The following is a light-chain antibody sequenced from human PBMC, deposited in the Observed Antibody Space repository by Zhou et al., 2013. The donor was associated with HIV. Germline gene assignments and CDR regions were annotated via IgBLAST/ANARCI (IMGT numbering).Light chain of an antibody. V-gene: IGKV1-39*01. Sequence: DIQMTQSPSSLSASVGDRVTITCRASQSISSYLNWYQHKPGKAPKLLIYGSSSLQSGVPSRISGSGSGTEFTLSISSLQPDDFATYYCQHYNSYPWTFGQGTKVEIK. CDR2: GSS. CDR1: QSISSY. J-gene: IGKJ1*01. CDR3: QHYNSYPWT.